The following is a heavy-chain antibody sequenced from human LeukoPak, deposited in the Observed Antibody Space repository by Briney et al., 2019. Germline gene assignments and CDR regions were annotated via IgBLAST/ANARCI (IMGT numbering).Heavy chain of an antibody. J-gene: IGHJ6*02. CDR2: IYYSGST. CDR3: ARSGSSSWYSHFYGMDV. CDR1: GGSISSYY. V-gene: IGHV4-59*01. D-gene: IGHD6-13*01. Sequence: SETLSLTCTVSGGSISSYYWSWIRQPPGKGLEWIGYIYYSGSTNYNPSLKSRVTISVDTSKNQFSLKLSSVTAADTAVCYCARSGSSSWYSHFYGMDVCGQGTTVTVSS.